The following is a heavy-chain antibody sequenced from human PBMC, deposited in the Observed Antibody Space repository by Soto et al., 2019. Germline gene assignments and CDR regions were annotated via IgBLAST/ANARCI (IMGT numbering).Heavy chain of an antibody. CDR3: AHRVLRTVFGLVTTTAIYFDF. D-gene: IGHD3-3*01. V-gene: IGHV2-5*02. CDR1: GFSLTTSGVG. CDR2: IYWDDDK. J-gene: IGHJ4*02. Sequence: QITLNESGPTVVRPTETLTLTCRFSGFSLTTSGVGVGWIRQSPGKAPEWLALIYWDDDKRYSAYLKSRLTITKETSKKQVVLTVSDLDPTDTATYYCAHRVLRTVFGLVTTTAIYFDFWGQGTPVAVSS.